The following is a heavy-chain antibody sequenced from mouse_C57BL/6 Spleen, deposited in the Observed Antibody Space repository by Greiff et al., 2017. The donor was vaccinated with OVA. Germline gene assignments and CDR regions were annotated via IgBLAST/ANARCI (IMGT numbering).Heavy chain of an antibody. Sequence: EVKVVESEGGLVQPGSSMKLSCTASGFTFSDYYMAWVRQVPEKGLEWVANINYDGSSTYYLDSLKSRFIISRDNAKNILYLQMSSLKSEDTATYYCAREAIYYGNYFDYWGQGTTLTVSS. V-gene: IGHV5-16*01. J-gene: IGHJ2*01. CDR2: INYDGSST. D-gene: IGHD2-1*01. CDR1: GFTFSDYY. CDR3: AREAIYYGNYFDY.